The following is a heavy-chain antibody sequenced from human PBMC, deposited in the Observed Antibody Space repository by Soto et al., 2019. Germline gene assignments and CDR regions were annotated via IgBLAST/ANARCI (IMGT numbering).Heavy chain of an antibody. CDR1: GGSISSYY. CDR3: ARHEYYDFWCGYYSAEYFQH. CDR2: IYYSGST. D-gene: IGHD3-3*01. V-gene: IGHV4-59*08. Sequence: PSETLSLTCTVSGGSISSYYWSWIRQPPGKGLEWIGYIYYSGSTNYNPSLKSRVTISVDTSKNQFSLKLSSVTAADTAVYYCARHEYYDFWCGYYSAEYFQHWGQGTLVTVSS. J-gene: IGHJ1*01.